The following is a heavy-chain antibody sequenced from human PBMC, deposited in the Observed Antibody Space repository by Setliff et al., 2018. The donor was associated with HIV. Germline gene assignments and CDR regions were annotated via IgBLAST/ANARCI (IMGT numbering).Heavy chain of an antibody. CDR1: GDSISSSSYS. D-gene: IGHD6-19*01. Sequence: SETLSLTCTISGDSISSSSYSWGWIRQPPGKGLEWIGNIYYSGSTYYNPSLKSRVTISVDTSKNQFSLTLSSVTAADTAVYYCASRRQGAVTGHSFDSWGQGALVTSPQ. CDR3: ASRRQGAVTGHSFDS. CDR2: IYYSGST. J-gene: IGHJ4*02. V-gene: IGHV4-39*07.